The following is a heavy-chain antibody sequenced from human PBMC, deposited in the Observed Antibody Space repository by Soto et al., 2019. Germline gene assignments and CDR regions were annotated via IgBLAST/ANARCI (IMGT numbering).Heavy chain of an antibody. J-gene: IGHJ6*03. CDR1: GRSLSGYY. D-gene: IGHD3-9*01. CDR2: INHSGTA. CDR3: ASYHFLDLWTGSRHYMDV. Sequence: QVHLEQWGAGLLNPSETLSLTCAVYGRSLSGYYWSWVRQSPGKGLEWIGEINHSGTANYNPSLKTRVTISADASKHQFSLRLTSVTAADSAIYYCASYHFLDLWTGSRHYMDVWSRGTPVTVSS. V-gene: IGHV4-34*02.